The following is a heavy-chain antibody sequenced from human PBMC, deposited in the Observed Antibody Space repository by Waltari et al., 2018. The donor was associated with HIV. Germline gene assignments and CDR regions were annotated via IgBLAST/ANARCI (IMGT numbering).Heavy chain of an antibody. CDR1: GGSISSYY. D-gene: IGHD6-19*01. J-gene: IGHJ4*02. Sequence: QVQLQESGPGLVKPSETLSLTCTVSGGSISSYYWSWIRQPPGKGLEWIGYIYYRCSTNYNPARKSRVTISVDASKNQFSLKLSSVTAADTAVYYCARDYSSGWYGAFDYWGQGTLVTVSS. CDR2: IYYRCST. CDR3: ARDYSSGWYGAFDY. V-gene: IGHV4-59*01.